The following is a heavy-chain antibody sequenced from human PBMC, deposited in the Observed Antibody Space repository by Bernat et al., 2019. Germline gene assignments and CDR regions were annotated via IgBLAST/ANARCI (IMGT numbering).Heavy chain of an antibody. V-gene: IGHV4-38-2*01. Sequence: QVQLQESGPGLVKPSETLSLTCAVSGSSTSSNYYWGWIRQPPGKGLEWIGSVSHTGSTYYTPSLKGRVTIAVDTSQIQFSLKLISVTAADTAVYYCARAVEGYSNYPRGYYYYMDVWGKGTTVTVSS. CDR3: ARAVEGYSNYPRGYYYYMDV. J-gene: IGHJ6*03. CDR2: VSHTGST. CDR1: GSSTSSNYY. D-gene: IGHD4-11*01.